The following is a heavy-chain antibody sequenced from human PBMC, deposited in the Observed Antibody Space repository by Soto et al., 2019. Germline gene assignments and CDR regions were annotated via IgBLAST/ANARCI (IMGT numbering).Heavy chain of an antibody. V-gene: IGHV2-5*02. D-gene: IGHD1-1*01. CDR3: AHRTQNGLNPYWFDP. CDR1: GFSLSTSGVG. J-gene: IGHJ5*02. CDR2: IYWDDDK. Sequence: SGPTLVKPTQTLTLTCTFSGFSLSTSGVGVGWIRQPPGKALEWLALIYWDDDKRYSPSLKSRLTITKDTSKNQVVLTMTNMDPVDTATYYCAHRTQNGLNPYWFDPWGQGTLVTVSS.